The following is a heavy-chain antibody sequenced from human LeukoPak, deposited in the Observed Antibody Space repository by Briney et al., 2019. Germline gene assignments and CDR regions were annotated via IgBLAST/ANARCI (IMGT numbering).Heavy chain of an antibody. CDR3: AKVYYGSGSYGPFDY. V-gene: IGHV3-9*01. D-gene: IGHD3-10*01. CDR2: ISWNSDSI. Sequence: SLRLSCAASGFTVDDYAMHWVRQAPGKGLEWVSGISWNSDSIGYADSVKGRLTISRDNAKNSLYLQMNSVRAEDTALYYCAKVYYGSGSYGPFDYWGQGILVTVSS. J-gene: IGHJ4*02. CDR1: GFTVDDYA.